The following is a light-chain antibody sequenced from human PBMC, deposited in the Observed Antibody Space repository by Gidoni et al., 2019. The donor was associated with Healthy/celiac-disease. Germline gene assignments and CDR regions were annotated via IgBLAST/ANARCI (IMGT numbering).Light chain of an antibody. CDR1: ALPTQV. CDR3: QSADSSSTYYV. Sequence: SHEMTQLPPVSGTPGQTARFTCAGDALPTQVAYWYQQKPGQAPVLVLYNDSERPSGIPERFSGSSSGTTVTLTISRVQAEDEADYYCQSADSSSTYYVFGAGTKVTVL. J-gene: IGLJ1*01. V-gene: IGLV3-25*02. CDR2: NDS.